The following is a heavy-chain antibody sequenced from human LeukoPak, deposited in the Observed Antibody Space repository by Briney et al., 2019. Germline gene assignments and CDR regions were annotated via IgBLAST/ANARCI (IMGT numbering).Heavy chain of an antibody. Sequence: SETLSLTCTVSGGSISSYYWSWIRQPPGKELEWIGYIYYSGSSNYNPSLKSRVTISVDTSKNQFSLKLSSVTAADTAVYYCARDAPYYGFDPWGQGTLVTVSS. V-gene: IGHV4-59*01. J-gene: IGHJ5*02. D-gene: IGHD3-10*01. CDR3: ARDAPYYGFDP. CDR2: IYYSGSS. CDR1: GGSISSYY.